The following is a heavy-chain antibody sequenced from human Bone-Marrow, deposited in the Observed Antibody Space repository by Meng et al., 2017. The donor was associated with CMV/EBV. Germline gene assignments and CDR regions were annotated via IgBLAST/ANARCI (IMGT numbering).Heavy chain of an antibody. Sequence: LSLTCAASRFTFSTYWMSWVRQAPGKGLEWVANIKQDGSETYYVDSVRGRFTISRDNAKNSRYLQMNSLRAEDTAVYYSARDGINHQGCDPWGQGTLVTVSS. J-gene: IGHJ5*02. D-gene: IGHD1-26*01. V-gene: IGHV3-7*01. CDR1: RFTFSTYW. CDR2: IKQDGSET. CDR3: ARDGINHQGCDP.